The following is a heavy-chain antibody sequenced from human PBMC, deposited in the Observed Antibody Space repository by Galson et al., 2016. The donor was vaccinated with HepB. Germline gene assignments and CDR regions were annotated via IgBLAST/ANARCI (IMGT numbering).Heavy chain of an antibody. J-gene: IGHJ4*02. CDR2: IHHTGST. Sequence: SETLSLTCGVDGLTFTGYFWSWMRQVPGKGLEWLGEIHHTGSTNYNPSVESRISITVDTSKRHSSLTLTSVTAADTALYYCAAYLWAAHRPYFDFWSQGSLVAVSS. V-gene: IGHV4-34*08. CDR3: AAYLWAAHRPYFDF. CDR1: GLTFTGYF. D-gene: IGHD3-16*01.